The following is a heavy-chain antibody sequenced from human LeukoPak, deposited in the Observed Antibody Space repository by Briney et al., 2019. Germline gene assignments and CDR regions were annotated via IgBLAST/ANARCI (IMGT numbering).Heavy chain of an antibody. D-gene: IGHD3-22*01. CDR3: AKDLDSSGYYYVGSDY. J-gene: IGHJ4*02. CDR1: GFTFSSYG. V-gene: IGHV3-30*18. CDR2: ISYDGSNE. Sequence: GGSLRLSCAASGFTFSSYGMHWVRQAPGKGLEWVAVISYDGSNEYYADSVKGRFTISRDNSKNTLYLQMNSLRAEDTAVYYCAKDLDSSGYYYVGSDYWGQGTLVTVSS.